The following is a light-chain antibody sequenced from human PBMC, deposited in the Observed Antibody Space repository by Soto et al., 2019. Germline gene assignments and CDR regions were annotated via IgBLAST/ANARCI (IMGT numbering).Light chain of an antibody. CDR1: QSVSKS. CDR2: TTS. J-gene: IGKJ3*01. Sequence: EIVLTQSPATLSLSPGERATLSCRASQSVSKSLAWYQQKPGQAPRLLIYTTSNRATGIPARFSGSGSRTDFTLTISRLEPEDFAVYYCQQYGSSFTFGPGTKVDIK. CDR3: QQYGSSFT. V-gene: IGKV3-20*01.